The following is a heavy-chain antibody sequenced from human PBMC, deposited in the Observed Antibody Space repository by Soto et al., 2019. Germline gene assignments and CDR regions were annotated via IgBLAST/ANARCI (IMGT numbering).Heavy chain of an antibody. Sequence: QVQLVQSGAEVKKPGSSVKVSCKASGGTFSSYAISWVRQAPGQGLEWMGGIIPIFGTANYAQKFQGRVTITADESTSTAYMDLSSLRSEDTAVYYCARDGPPGYCSSTSCYITWGQGTQVTVSS. CDR1: GGTFSSYA. CDR2: IIPIFGTA. CDR3: ARDGPPGYCSSTSCYIT. J-gene: IGHJ5*02. D-gene: IGHD2-2*02. V-gene: IGHV1-69*01.